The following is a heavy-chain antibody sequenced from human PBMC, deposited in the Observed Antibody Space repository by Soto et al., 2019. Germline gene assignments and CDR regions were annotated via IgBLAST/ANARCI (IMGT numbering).Heavy chain of an antibody. V-gene: IGHV3-53*01. CDR3: ARVDYGDYGWYFDL. D-gene: IGHD4-17*01. Sequence: EVQLVESGGGLIQPGGSLRLSCAASGFTVTNKYMTWVRQAPGKGLEWVSVIYSCGSTSYADSVKGRFTISRDNSKNILSLQMHSLRAEDTAVYYCARVDYGDYGWYFDLWGRGTLVTVSS. CDR2: IYSCGST. J-gene: IGHJ2*01. CDR1: GFTVTNKY.